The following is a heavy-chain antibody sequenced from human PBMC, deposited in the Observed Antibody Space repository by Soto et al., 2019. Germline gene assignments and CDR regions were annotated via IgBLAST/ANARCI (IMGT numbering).Heavy chain of an antibody. J-gene: IGHJ4*02. V-gene: IGHV4-30-4*01. CDR3: ARDAREYSSSSSDY. CDR2: IYYSGST. Sequence: SETLSLTCTVSGGSISSGDYYWSWIRQPPGKGLEWIGYIYYSGSTYYNPSLKSRVTISVDTSKNQFSLKLSSVTAADTAVYYCARDAREYSSSSSDYWGQGTLVTVSS. CDR1: GGSISSGDYY. D-gene: IGHD6-6*01.